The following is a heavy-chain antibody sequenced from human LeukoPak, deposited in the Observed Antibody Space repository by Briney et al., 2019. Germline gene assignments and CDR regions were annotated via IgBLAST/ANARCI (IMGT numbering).Heavy chain of an antibody. D-gene: IGHD2-21*02. J-gene: IGHJ1*01. V-gene: IGHV3-23*01. CDR2: ISGSGGST. CDR1: GFTFSSYA. CDR3: AKFPYCGGDCYSFQH. Sequence: PGGSLRLSCAASGFTFSSYAMHWVRQAPGKGLEWVSAISGSGGSTYYADSVKGRFTISRDNSKNTLYLQMNSLRAEDTAVYYCAKFPYCGGDCYSFQHWGQGTLVTVSS.